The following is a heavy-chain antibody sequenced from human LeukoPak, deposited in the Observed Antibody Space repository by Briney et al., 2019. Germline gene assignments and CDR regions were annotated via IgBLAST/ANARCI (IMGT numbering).Heavy chain of an antibody. Sequence: ASVKVSCKASGYTFTGYYMHWVRQAAGQGLEWMGWINPNSGGTNYAQKFQGRVTMTRDTSISTAYMELSRLRSDDTAVYYCARVVPAAVAFDYWGQGTLVTVSS. CDR2: INPNSGGT. CDR3: ARVVPAAVAFDY. CDR1: GYTFTGYY. J-gene: IGHJ4*02. V-gene: IGHV1-2*02. D-gene: IGHD2-2*01.